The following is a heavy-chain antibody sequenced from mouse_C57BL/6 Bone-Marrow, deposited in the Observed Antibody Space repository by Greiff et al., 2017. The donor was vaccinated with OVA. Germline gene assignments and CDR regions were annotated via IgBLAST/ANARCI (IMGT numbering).Heavy chain of an antibody. D-gene: IGHD2-3*01. CDR3: ARDGYPYAMDY. CDR1: GYTFTDYY. Sequence: EVQLQQSGPELVKPGASVKISCKASGYTFTDYYMNWVKQSHGKSLEWIGDINPNNGGTSYNQKFKGKATLTVDKSSSTAYMELRSLTSEDSAVYYCARDGYPYAMDYWGQGTSVTVSS. J-gene: IGHJ4*01. V-gene: IGHV1-26*01. CDR2: INPNNGGT.